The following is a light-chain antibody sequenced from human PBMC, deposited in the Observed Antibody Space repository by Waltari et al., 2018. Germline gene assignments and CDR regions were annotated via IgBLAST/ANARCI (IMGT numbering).Light chain of an antibody. Sequence: EIVLTQSPGTLSLSPGERATLSCRASQSVSSSYLAWYQQKPGQAPRLLIYGASSRATGIPDRFSGSGSGTDFTLTISTLEPEDIAVYYCQQYGSSPSATFGQGTKVEIK. CDR3: QQYGSSPSAT. CDR2: GAS. CDR1: QSVSSSY. J-gene: IGKJ1*01. V-gene: IGKV3-20*01.